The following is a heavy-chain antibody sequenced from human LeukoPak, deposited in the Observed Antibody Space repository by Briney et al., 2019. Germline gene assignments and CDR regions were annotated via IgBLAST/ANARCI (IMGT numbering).Heavy chain of an antibody. V-gene: IGHV1-8*02. CDR2: MNPNCGNT. CDR1: GYTFTSYD. CDR3: ARFDYDFWSGYYQAFDI. J-gene: IGHJ3*02. D-gene: IGHD3-3*01. Sequence: APVKVSCKASGYTFTSYDINWVRQATGQGLEWMGWMNPNCGNTGYAQKFQGRVTMTRNTSISTAYMELSSLRSEDTAVYYCARFDYDFWSGYYQAFDIWGQGTMVTVSS.